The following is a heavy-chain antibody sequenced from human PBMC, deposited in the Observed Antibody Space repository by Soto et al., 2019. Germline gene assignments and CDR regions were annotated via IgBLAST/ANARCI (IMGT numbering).Heavy chain of an antibody. V-gene: IGHV3-23*01. CDR2: ISGSGGST. D-gene: IGHD3-16*01. CDR3: AKDNYDYVWGSIPPPTGVY. J-gene: IGHJ4*02. CDR1: GFTFSSYA. Sequence: PGGSLRLSCAASGFTFSSYAMSWVRQAPGKGLEWVSAISGSGGSTYYADSVKGRFTISRDNSKNTLYLQMNSLRAEDTAVYYCAKDNYDYVWGSIPPPTGVYWGQGTLVTVSS.